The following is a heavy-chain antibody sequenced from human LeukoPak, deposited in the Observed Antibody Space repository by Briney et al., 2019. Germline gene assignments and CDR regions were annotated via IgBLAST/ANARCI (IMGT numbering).Heavy chain of an antibody. V-gene: IGHV4-59*01. Sequence: PSETLPLTCTVSGGSISSYYWSWIRQPPGKGLEWIGYIYYSGSTNYNPSLKSRVTISVDTSKNQFSLKLSSVTAADTAVYYCARGVAAAGTIGIGFDPWGQGTLVTVSS. J-gene: IGHJ5*02. D-gene: IGHD6-13*01. CDR1: GGSISSYY. CDR2: IYYSGST. CDR3: ARGVAAAGTIGIGFDP.